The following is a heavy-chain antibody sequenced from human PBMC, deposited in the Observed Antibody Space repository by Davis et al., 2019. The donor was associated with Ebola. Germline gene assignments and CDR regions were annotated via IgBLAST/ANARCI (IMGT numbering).Heavy chain of an antibody. Sequence: GGSLRLSCAASGFTFSSYWMSWVRQAPGKGLEWVANIKQDGSEKYYADSVKGRFTISRDNSKNTLYLQMNSLRAEDTAVYYCARVPYGGTTVYWGQGTLVTVSS. V-gene: IGHV3-7*03. CDR3: ARVPYGGTTVY. CDR2: IKQDGSEK. D-gene: IGHD1-7*01. CDR1: GFTFSSYW. J-gene: IGHJ4*02.